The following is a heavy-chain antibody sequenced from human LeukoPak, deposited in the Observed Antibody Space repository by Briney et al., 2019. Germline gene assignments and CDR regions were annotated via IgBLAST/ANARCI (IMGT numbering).Heavy chain of an antibody. Sequence: PGGSLRLSCAASGFTFDDYAMHWVRQAPGKGLEWVSGISWNSGSIGYADSVKGRFTISRDSAKNSLYLQMNSLRAEDTALYYCAKENVLLWFGESNKTVGYYYYGMDVRGQGTTVTVSS. CDR2: ISWNSGSI. D-gene: IGHD3-10*01. J-gene: IGHJ6*02. CDR1: GFTFDDYA. V-gene: IGHV3-9*01. CDR3: AKENVLLWFGESNKTVGYYYYGMDV.